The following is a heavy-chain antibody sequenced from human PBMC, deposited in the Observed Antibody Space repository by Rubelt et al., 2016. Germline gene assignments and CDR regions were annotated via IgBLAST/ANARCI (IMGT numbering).Heavy chain of an antibody. CDR3: ATTKVGTVYVPN. V-gene: IGHV4-4*02. Sequence: QVQLQESGPGLVKPSGTLSLTCAVSGGSISSNIWWSWVRQPPGKGLEWIGEIYRSGSTNYDPSLKSRVTISLDKSKNQFSLKLSSVTAADTAVYYCATTKVGTVYVPNWGQGTLVTVSS. J-gene: IGHJ4*02. CDR2: IYRSGST. D-gene: IGHD1-26*01. CDR1: GGSISSNIW.